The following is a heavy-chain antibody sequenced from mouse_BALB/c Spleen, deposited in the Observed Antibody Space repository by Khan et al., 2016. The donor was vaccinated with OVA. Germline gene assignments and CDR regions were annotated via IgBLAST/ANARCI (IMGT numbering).Heavy chain of an antibody. CDR1: GYSITSDYA. V-gene: IGHV3-2*02. Sequence: EVQLQESGPGLLKPSQSLSLTCTVTGYSITSDYAWNWIRQFPGNQLEWMAYIGYSGSTTYNQYLRSRISITRATSKNQFFLQLNSVTTEDTATYYCASVSVILRYPDHFDYWGQGTTLTVSS. D-gene: IGHD1-1*01. J-gene: IGHJ2*01. CDR2: IGYSGST. CDR3: ASVSVILRYPDHFDY.